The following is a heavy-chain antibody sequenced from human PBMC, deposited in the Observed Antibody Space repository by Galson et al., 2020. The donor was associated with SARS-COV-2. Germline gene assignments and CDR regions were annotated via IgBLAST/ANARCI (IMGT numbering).Heavy chain of an antibody. CDR1: GYTFTSYY. D-gene: IGHD3-16*01. CDR2: INPSGGST. J-gene: IGHJ4*02. CDR3: ARVPPSYDYIWGDPGYYFDY. Sequence: ASVKVSCKASGYTFTSYYMHWVRQAPGQGLEWMGRINPSGGSTSYAQKFQGRVTMTRDTSTSTVYMDLSSLRSEDTAVYYCARVPPSYDYIWGDPGYYFDYWGQGTLVTVSS. V-gene: IGHV1-46*01.